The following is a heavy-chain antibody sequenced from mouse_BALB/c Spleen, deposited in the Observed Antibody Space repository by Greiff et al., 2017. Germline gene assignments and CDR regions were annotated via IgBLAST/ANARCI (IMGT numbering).Heavy chain of an antibody. CDR2: IWAGGST. CDR3: ARTGTSYDAMDY. J-gene: IGHJ4*01. CDR1: GFSLTSYG. D-gene: IGHD3-3*01. Sequence: QVQLKESGPGLVAPSQRLSITCTVSGFSLTSYGVHWVRQPPGKGLEWLGVIWAGGSTHYNSAFMSRQSISKDNSTSQVFLQMNSLQTDDPAMYYCARTGTSYDAMDYWGQGTSGTVSA. V-gene: IGHV2-9*02.